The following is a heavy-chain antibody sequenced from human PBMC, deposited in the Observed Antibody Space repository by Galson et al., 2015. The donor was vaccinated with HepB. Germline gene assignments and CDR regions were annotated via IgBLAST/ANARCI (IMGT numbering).Heavy chain of an antibody. J-gene: IGHJ4*02. CDR1: GFTFSSYS. V-gene: IGHV3-48*02. CDR2: ISSSSSAI. CDR3: TRARYGDS. D-gene: IGHD1-1*01. Sequence: FLRLSCAASGFTFSSYSMNWVRQASGKGLEWVSYISSSSSAIYYADSVKGRFTVSRDNAKNSLYLQMNSLRDEDTAVYYCTRARYGDSWGQGTLVTVSS.